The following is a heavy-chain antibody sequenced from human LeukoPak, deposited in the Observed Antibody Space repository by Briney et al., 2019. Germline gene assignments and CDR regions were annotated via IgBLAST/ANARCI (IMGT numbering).Heavy chain of an antibody. J-gene: IGHJ4*02. V-gene: IGHV5-51*01. D-gene: IGHD5-12*01. CDR3: AIAPAGGYDYNHSFDY. CDR1: GYSFTSYW. CDR2: IYPGDPDT. Sequence: GESLKISCKGSGYSFTSYWIGWVRQMPGKGLEWMGIIYPGDPDTRYSPSFQGQVTISADKSISTAYLQWSSLKASDTAMYYCAIAPAGGYDYNHSFDYWGQGTLVTVSS.